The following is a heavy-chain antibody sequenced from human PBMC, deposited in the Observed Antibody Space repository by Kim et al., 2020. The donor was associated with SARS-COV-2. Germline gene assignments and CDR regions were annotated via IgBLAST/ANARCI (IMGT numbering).Heavy chain of an antibody. D-gene: IGHD6-6*01. J-gene: IGHJ2*01. V-gene: IGHV3-23*01. CDR3: AKPRPHWYFEL. Sequence: YADPVKGRFTISRDNSNNILYLQMSSLRAEDTAIYYCAKPRPHWYFELWDRGTLVTVSS.